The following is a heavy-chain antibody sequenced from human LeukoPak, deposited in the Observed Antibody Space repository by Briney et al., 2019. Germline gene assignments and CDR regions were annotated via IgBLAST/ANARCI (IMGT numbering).Heavy chain of an antibody. CDR2: ISSSGSTI. J-gene: IGHJ4*02. V-gene: IGHV3-48*03. CDR1: GFTFSSYE. D-gene: IGHD4-17*01. Sequence: PGGSLRLSCAASGFTFSSYEMNWVRQAPGKGLEWVSYISSSGSTIYYADSVKGRFTISRDNAKNSLYLQMNSLRAEDTAVYYCGRHFPIYGDYFDYWGQGTLVTVSS. CDR3: GRHFPIYGDYFDY.